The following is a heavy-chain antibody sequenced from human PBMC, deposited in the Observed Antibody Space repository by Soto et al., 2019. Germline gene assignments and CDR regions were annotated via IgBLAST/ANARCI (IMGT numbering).Heavy chain of an antibody. Sequence: EVQLLESGGGLVQPGGSLRLSCAASGFTFSSYAMSSVPQAPGKCLEWVSAISGSGGSTYYADSVKVRFTISTDNSKNTLYLQMNSLRAEDTAVYYCAKDQNKLGSSWRYTDTLCYFDYWGQGTLVTFSS. J-gene: IGHJ4*02. CDR1: GFTFSSYA. CDR2: ISGSGGST. D-gene: IGHD6-13*01. CDR3: AKDQNKLGSSWRYTDTLCYFDY. V-gene: IGHV3-23*01.